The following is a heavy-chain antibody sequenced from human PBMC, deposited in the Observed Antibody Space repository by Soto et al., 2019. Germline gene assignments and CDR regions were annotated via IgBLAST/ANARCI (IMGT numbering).Heavy chain of an antibody. CDR3: AKVKLYDYYGIYS. J-gene: IGHJ6*02. V-gene: IGHV3-48*02. CDR1: GFTFSTYS. Sequence: PRLSCAASGFTFSTYSMNWVRQAPGKGLEWVSYISSSSSTIYYADSVKGRFTISRDNAKNSLYLQMNSLRDEDTAVYYCAKVKLYDYYGIYSWCQQTTVTISS. CDR2: ISSSSSTI.